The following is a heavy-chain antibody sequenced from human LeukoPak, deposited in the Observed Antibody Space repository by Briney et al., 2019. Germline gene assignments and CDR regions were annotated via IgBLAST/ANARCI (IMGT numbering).Heavy chain of an antibody. Sequence: PGGSLRLSCAASGFTFSSYEMNWVRQAPGKGLEWVSSISSSSSYIYYADSVKGRFTISRDNAKNSLYLQMNSLRAEDTAVYYCARDPSPSRYGLYYFDYWGQGTLVTVSS. V-gene: IGHV3-21*01. CDR2: ISSSSSYI. CDR3: ARDPSPSRYGLYYFDY. J-gene: IGHJ4*02. D-gene: IGHD5-18*01. CDR1: GFTFSSYE.